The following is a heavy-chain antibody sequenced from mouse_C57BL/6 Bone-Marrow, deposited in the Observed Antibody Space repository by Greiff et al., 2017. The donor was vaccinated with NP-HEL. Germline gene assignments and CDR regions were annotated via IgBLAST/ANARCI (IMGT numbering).Heavy chain of an antibody. CDR1: GYTFTSYW. Sequence: VQLQQPGAELVKPGASVKLSCKASGYTFTSYWMHWVKQRPGQGLEWIGMIHPNSGSTNYNEKFKSKATLTVDKSSSTAYMQLSSLTSEDSAVYYCAVDRWGRVLMLRYRTWFAYWGQGTLVTVSA. V-gene: IGHV1-64*01. CDR3: AVDRWGRVLMLRYRTWFAY. D-gene: IGHD1-1*01. J-gene: IGHJ3*01. CDR2: IHPNSGST.